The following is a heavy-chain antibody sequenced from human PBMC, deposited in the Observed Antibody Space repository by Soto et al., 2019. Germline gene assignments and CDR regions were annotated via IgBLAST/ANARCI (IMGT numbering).Heavy chain of an antibody. CDR3: THDKGHPGGWISDYYYYGMDV. J-gene: IGHJ6*02. Sequence: GGSLRLSCAASNFAFSNAYMNWVRQAPGKGLEWVGRIKSKADGETTDYAAPVEDRFTVSRDDSKNTLYLHMSSLKTEDTAVYFCTHDKGHPGGWISDYYYYGMDVWGQGTTVTVSS. CDR2: IKSKADGETT. CDR1: NFAFSNAY. D-gene: IGHD3-22*01. V-gene: IGHV3-15*07.